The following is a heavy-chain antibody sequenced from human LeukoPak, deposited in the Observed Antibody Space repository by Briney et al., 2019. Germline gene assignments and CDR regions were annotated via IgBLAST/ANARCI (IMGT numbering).Heavy chain of an antibody. D-gene: IGHD6-6*01. J-gene: IGHJ4*02. Sequence: SGPALVQPTQTLTLTCTFSGFSLTTSGTCVNWIRQPPGKALEWLARIDWDDAEFYSTSLKTRLTISKDTSKNQVVLTMTNMDPVDTATYYCARLYSSSSGLFDSWGQGTLVTVSS. CDR2: IDWDDAE. CDR1: GFSLTTSGTC. CDR3: ARLYSSSSGLFDS. V-gene: IGHV2-70*17.